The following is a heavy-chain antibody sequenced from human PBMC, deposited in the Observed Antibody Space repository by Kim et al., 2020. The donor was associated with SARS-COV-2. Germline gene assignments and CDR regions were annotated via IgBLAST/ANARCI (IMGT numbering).Heavy chain of an antibody. J-gene: IGHJ4*02. D-gene: IGHD3-22*01. V-gene: IGHV3-49*04. Sequence: GGSLRLSCTASGFTFGDYAMSWVRQAPGKGLEWVGFIRSKAYGGTTEYAASVKGRFTISRDDSKSIAYLQMNSLKTEDTAVYYCTRGIQWDYDSSGYYPDYWGQGTLVTVSS. CDR3: TRGIQWDYDSSGYYPDY. CDR1: GFTFGDYA. CDR2: IRSKAYGGTT.